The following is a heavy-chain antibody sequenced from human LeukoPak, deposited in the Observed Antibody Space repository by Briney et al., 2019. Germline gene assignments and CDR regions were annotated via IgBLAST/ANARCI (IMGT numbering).Heavy chain of an antibody. CDR1: GGSTGIYY. D-gene: IGHD3-10*01. Sequence: SETLSLTCTVSGGSTGIYYWSWIRQSPGRGLRWIGRVYTSGSTNYNASLQSRVTMSVDTSKNQFSLKLSSVTAADTAVYYCARDSRGSGSYYSDFDYWGQGTLVTVSS. CDR2: VYTSGST. V-gene: IGHV4-4*07. J-gene: IGHJ4*02. CDR3: ARDSRGSGSYYSDFDY.